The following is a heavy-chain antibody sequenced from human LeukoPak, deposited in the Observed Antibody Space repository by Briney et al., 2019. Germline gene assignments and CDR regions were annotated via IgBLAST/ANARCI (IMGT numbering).Heavy chain of an antibody. CDR3: ARGGNTIGVGEVY. J-gene: IGHJ4*02. CDR1: GFTFSSYG. V-gene: IGHV3-30*02. CDR2: IRYDGSNK. Sequence: GGSLRLSCAASGFTFSSYGMHWVRQAPGKGLEWVAFIRYDGSNKYYADSVKGRFTISRDNSKNTLYLQMNSLRAEDTAVYYCARGGNTIGVGEVYWGQGTLVTVSS. D-gene: IGHD3-3*01.